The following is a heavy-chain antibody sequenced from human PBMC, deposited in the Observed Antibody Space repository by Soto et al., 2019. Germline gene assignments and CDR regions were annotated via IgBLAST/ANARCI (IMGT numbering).Heavy chain of an antibody. D-gene: IGHD2-2*01. Sequence: GASVKVSCKASGYTFTIYGISWVRQAPGQGLEWMGWISGYNGNTNYAQNFQGRVTMTTDTSTSTAYMELRSLRSDDTAVYYCARAPGYCTSTSCKLEVEFDSWGQGTLVTVSS. CDR3: ARAPGYCTSTSCKLEVEFDS. V-gene: IGHV1-18*01. CDR1: GYTFTIYG. CDR2: ISGYNGNT. J-gene: IGHJ4*02.